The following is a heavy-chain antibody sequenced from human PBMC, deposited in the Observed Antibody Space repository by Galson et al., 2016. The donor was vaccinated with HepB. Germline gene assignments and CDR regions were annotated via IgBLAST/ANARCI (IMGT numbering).Heavy chain of an antibody. CDR2: IWYDESKK. V-gene: IGHV3-33*01. CDR1: GFNFRSYG. J-gene: IGHJ4*02. CDR3: ARARDCSRSSCYEAIDY. Sequence: SLRLSCAASGFNFRSYGMHWVRQAPGKGLEWVAIIWYDESKKNYANSVKGRFTISRDNSKNTLYLQMNSLGADDTAVYYCARARDCSRSSCYEAIDYWGQGTLVTVSS. D-gene: IGHD2-2*01.